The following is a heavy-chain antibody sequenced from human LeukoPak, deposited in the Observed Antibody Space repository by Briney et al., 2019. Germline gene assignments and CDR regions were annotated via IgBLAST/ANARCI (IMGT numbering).Heavy chain of an antibody. CDR2: IYYSGST. J-gene: IGHJ1*01. D-gene: IGHD1-26*01. Sequence: KPSETLSLTCTVSGGSISSYYWSWIRQPPGKGLEWIGYIYYSGSTNYNPSLKSRVTISVDTSKNQFSLKLSSVTAADTAVYYCARDGRVGTFQHWGQGTPVTVSS. CDR3: ARDGRVGTFQH. CDR1: GGSISSYY. V-gene: IGHV4-59*01.